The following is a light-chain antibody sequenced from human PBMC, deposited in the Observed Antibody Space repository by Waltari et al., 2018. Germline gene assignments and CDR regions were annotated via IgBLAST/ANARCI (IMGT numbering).Light chain of an antibody. V-gene: IGLV1-51*01. CDR1: ISNAGNYY. Sequence: QSVLTQPPSVSAAPGQRVTLSCSGRISNAGNYYLSCYHQPPGAAPKLLIYDNNKRPSGIPDRFSASKSGTSATLGITGLQIGDEADYYCATWDNSLSEVVFGGGTKLTVL. J-gene: IGLJ2*01. CDR2: DNN. CDR3: ATWDNSLSEVV.